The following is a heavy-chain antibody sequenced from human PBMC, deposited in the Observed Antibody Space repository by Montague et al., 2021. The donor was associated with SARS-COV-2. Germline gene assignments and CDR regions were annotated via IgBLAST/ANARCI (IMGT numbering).Heavy chain of an antibody. CDR1: GFSFGSNW. D-gene: IGHD5-12*01. CDR2: IKDDGSEQ. V-gene: IGHV3-7*01. J-gene: IGHJ4*02. CDR3: ARHSSGYF. Sequence: SLSLSWAASGFSFGSNWMSWVRQAPGKGLEWVANIKDDGSEQYYADSLKGRFTISRDNAKNSLYLQVHSLRAEDTAVYYCARHSSGYFWGQGTLVTVSS.